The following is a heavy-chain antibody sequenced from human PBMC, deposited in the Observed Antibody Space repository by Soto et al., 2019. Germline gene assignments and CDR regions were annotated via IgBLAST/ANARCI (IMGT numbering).Heavy chain of an antibody. V-gene: IGHV1-18*01. D-gene: IGHD2-15*01. CDR3: ARCYCSVGSCYTCWHFDL. Sequence: QAQLVQSGAEVKKPGASVKVSCQAGGYTFADYGISWVRRAPGQGLEWMGWIGPYNGNTNYAQNLQDRVTMTTDTSTNTAYMELRSLRSDDTALYYCARCYCSVGSCYTCWHFDLWGRGTLLTVSS. CDR2: IGPYNGNT. J-gene: IGHJ2*01. CDR1: GYTFADYG.